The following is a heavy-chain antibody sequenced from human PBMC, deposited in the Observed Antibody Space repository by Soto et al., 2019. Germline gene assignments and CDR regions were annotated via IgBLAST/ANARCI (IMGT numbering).Heavy chain of an antibody. CDR3: AKKRHDYGDAHYFDY. CDR2: IYYSGST. Sequence: SETLSLTCTVSGGSISSYYWSWIRQPPGKGLEWIGYIYYSGSTNYNPSVKGRFTISRDNPKNTLYLQMNSLRAEDTAMYYCAKKRHDYGDAHYFDYWGQGTLVTVSS. V-gene: IGHV4-59*01. D-gene: IGHD4-17*01. J-gene: IGHJ4*02. CDR1: GGSISSYY.